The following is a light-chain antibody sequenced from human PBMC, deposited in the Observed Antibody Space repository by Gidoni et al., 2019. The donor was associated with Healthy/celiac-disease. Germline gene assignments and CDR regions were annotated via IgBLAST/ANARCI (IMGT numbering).Light chain of an antibody. J-gene: IGKJ2*01. CDR3: QQLNSYPRT. Sequence: IQLTQSPSFLSASVGDRVTITCRASQGISSYLAWYQQKPGKAPKLLIYAASTLQSGVPSRFSGSGSGTEFTLTISSLQPEDFATYYCQQLNSYPRTFXQXTKLEIK. V-gene: IGKV1-9*01. CDR2: AAS. CDR1: QGISSY.